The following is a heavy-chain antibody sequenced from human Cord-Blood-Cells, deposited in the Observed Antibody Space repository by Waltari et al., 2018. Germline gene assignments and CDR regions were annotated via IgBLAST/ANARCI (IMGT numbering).Heavy chain of an antibody. CDR1: GGAISSSSYS. CDR3: AGHIRFLEWLGMNFDY. D-gene: IGHD3-3*01. CDR2: VYYSGST. Sequence: QLQLQESGPGLVKPSETLSLTCTVSGGAISSSSYSWGWLRQPPGKGLVWIGSVYYSGSTYYNPSLKSRVTISVDTSKNQFTLKLSSVTAADTAVYYCAGHIRFLEWLGMNFDYWGQGTLVTVSS. J-gene: IGHJ4*02. V-gene: IGHV4-39*01.